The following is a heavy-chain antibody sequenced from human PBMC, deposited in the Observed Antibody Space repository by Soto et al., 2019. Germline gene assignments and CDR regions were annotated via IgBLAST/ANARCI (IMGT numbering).Heavy chain of an antibody. V-gene: IGHV1-69*13. CDR3: ARGYDSSGYPPTAS. D-gene: IGHD3-22*01. CDR1: GGTFSSDA. CDR2: LIPILGTT. J-gene: IGHJ5*02. Sequence: SVKVSCKASGGTFSSDAVSWVRQAPGQGLEWMGGLIPILGTTHYAQKFQGRVTITADESTSTAYMELSSLRSEDTAVYYCARGYDSSGYPPTASWGQGTLVTV.